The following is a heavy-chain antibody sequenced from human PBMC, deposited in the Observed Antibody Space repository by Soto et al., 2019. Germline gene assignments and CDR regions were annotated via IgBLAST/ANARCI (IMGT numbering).Heavy chain of an antibody. CDR2: IIPIFGTA. D-gene: IGHD3-22*01. CDR3: ARDPNYYDSSGYYYRFDP. J-gene: IGHJ5*02. CDR1: GGTFSSYA. V-gene: IGHV1-69*13. Sequence: GAAVKVSCKASGGTFSSYAISWVRQAPGQGXEWMGGIIPIFGTANYAQNFQGRVTITADESTSTAYMELSSLRSEDTAVYYCARDPNYYDSSGYYYRFDPWGQGTLVTVSS.